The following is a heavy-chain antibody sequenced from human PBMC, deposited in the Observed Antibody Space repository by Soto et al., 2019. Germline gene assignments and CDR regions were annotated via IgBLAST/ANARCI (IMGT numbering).Heavy chain of an antibody. J-gene: IGHJ4*02. CDR3: ARTEITIFGVVIIQYYFYY. CDR2: ISSSSSTI. D-gene: IGHD3-3*01. V-gene: IGHV3-48*02. CDR1: GFTFSSYS. Sequence: PGGSLRLSCAASGFTFSSYSMNWVRQAPGKGLEWVSYISSSSSTIYYADSVKGRFTISRDNAKNSLYLQMNSLRDEDTAVYYCARTEITIFGVVIIQYYFYYWGQGTLVTVSS.